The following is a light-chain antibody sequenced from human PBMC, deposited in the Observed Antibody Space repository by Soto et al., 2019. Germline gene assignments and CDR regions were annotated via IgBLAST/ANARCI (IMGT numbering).Light chain of an antibody. CDR1: QSIRRS. CDR3: QQSYSTPPT. CDR2: AAS. J-gene: IGKJ1*01. Sequence: DIQMTQSPSSLSASVADRVTITCRASQSIRRSLNWYQQKPGKAPKLLIYAASSLQSGVPSRFSGSGYGTDFTLTITSLQSEDFATYYCQQSYSTPPTFGQGTKVDIK. V-gene: IGKV1-39*01.